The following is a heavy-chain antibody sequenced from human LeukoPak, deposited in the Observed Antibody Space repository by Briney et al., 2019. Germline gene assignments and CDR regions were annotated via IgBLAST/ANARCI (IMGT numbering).Heavy chain of an antibody. Sequence: PSETLSLTCGVSGGSLTGYYWSWIRQPPGKGLEWIGTIYYSGYTYYNPSLESRVTISVDTSKNQFSLKLSSVTAADTAIYYCAKHYMGSSYNRGLDYWGQGTLVTVSS. V-gene: IGHV4-39*01. CDR2: IYYSGYT. D-gene: IGHD3-10*01. CDR1: GGSLTGYY. CDR3: AKHYMGSSYNRGLDY. J-gene: IGHJ4*02.